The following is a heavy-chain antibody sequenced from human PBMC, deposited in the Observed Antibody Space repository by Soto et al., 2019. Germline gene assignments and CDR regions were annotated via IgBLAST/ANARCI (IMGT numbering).Heavy chain of an antibody. V-gene: IGHV1-2*02. Sequence: ASVKVSCKASGYTFTGYYMHWVRQAPGQGLEWMGWINPNSGGTNYAQKFQGRVTMTRDTSISTAYMELSRLRSDDTAVYYCARVQRYSSSPQTYYYGMDVWGQGTTVPVSS. CDR2: INPNSGGT. D-gene: IGHD6-6*01. J-gene: IGHJ6*02. CDR3: ARVQRYSSSPQTYYYGMDV. CDR1: GYTFTGYY.